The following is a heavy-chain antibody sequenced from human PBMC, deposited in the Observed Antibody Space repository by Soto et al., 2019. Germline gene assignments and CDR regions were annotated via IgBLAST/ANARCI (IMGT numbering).Heavy chain of an antibody. Sequence: GGSLRLSCAASGFTFSSYAMSWVRQAPGKGLEWVSAISGSGGSTYYADSVKGRFTISRDNSKNTLYLQMNSLRAEDTAVYYCAKDPRVRSSSWYGDYYYYYGMDVWGQGTTVTVSS. V-gene: IGHV3-23*01. CDR1: GFTFSSYA. CDR3: AKDPRVRSSSWYGDYYYYYGMDV. CDR2: ISGSGGST. D-gene: IGHD6-13*01. J-gene: IGHJ6*02.